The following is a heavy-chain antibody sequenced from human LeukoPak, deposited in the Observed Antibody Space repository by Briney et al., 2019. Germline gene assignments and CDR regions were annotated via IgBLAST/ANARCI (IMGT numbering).Heavy chain of an antibody. Sequence: PSQTLSLTCTVSGGSISSGDYYWSWIRQPPGEGLEWIGYIYYSRSTYYNPSLKSRVTISVDTSKNQFSLKLSSVTAADTAVYYCARGWGYCSSTSCRESAWFDPWGQGTLVTVSS. CDR2: IYYSRST. V-gene: IGHV4-30-4*08. CDR1: GGSISSGDYY. CDR3: ARGWGYCSSTSCRESAWFDP. J-gene: IGHJ5*02. D-gene: IGHD2-2*01.